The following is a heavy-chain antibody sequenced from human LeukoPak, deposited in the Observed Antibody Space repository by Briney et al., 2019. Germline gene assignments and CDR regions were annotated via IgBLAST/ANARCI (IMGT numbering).Heavy chain of an antibody. CDR1: GFTFDDYA. Sequence: GRSLRLSCAASGFTFDDYAMHWVRQAPGKGLEWVSSISWDSGNIGFADSVKGRFTISRDNAKNSLYLQMNSLRPEDTAFYYCAKDRGRAYSSGCFDYWGQGTLVTVSS. J-gene: IGHJ4*02. CDR3: AKDRGRAYSSGCFDY. D-gene: IGHD6-19*01. V-gene: IGHV3-9*01. CDR2: ISWDSGNI.